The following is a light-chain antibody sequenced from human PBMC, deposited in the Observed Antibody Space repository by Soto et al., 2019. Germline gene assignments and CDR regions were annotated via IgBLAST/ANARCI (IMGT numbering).Light chain of an antibody. Sequence: QSALTQPASVSGSPRQSIAISCTGATSDFGCYNYVSWYQQHPGKAPKLMIYDVTKRPSGVSDRFSGSKSGNTASLTISGLQAEDEGDYYCSSFTRSNTYVFGTGTKLTVL. V-gene: IGLV2-14*03. CDR3: SSFTRSNTYV. CDR1: TSDFGCYNY. CDR2: DVT. J-gene: IGLJ1*01.